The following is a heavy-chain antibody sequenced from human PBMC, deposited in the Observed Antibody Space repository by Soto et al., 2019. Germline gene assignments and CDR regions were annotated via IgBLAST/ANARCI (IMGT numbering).Heavy chain of an antibody. V-gene: IGHV4-39*01. CDR3: GGQDYGAKGYYFDN. CDR2: IYYIGNT. J-gene: IGHJ4*01. Sequence: QLQLQESGSGLVKPSETLSLTCIVSNGSISSRSSYWGWIRQTPGKGLEWIGSIYYIGNTYYNPSLKSRVTISIDTSKTQFSLKMNAVTAADTAVYFCGGQDYGAKGYYFDNCG. CDR1: NGSISSRSSY. D-gene: IGHD4-17*01.